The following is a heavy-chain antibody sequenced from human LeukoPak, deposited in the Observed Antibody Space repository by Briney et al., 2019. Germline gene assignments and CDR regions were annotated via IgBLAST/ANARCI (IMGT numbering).Heavy chain of an antibody. CDR1: GGSISSGGYY. CDR2: IYYSGST. Sequence: SQTLSLTCTVSGGSISSGGYYWSWIRQHPGQGLEWIGYIYYSGSTYYNPSLKSRVTISVDTSKNQFSLKLSSVTAADTAVYYCARDRKGSGRLYGSGPYVGMDVWGQGTTVTVSS. J-gene: IGHJ6*02. D-gene: IGHD3-10*01. V-gene: IGHV4-31*03. CDR3: ARDRKGSGRLYGSGPYVGMDV.